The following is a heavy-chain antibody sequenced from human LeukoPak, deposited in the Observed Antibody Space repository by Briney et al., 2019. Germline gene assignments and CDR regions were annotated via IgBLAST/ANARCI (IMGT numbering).Heavy chain of an antibody. J-gene: IGHJ5*01. CDR1: RDSTSTSTNS. Sequence: PSETLSLTCNVSRDSTSTSTNSWGWIRQPPGKGLEWIGSIHYGGNPFYNPSLKSRLTISVDPSKSQLSLELNSVTAADTAIYYCATSWLLRFFDSWGHGTLVTVSS. CDR2: IHYGGNP. V-gene: IGHV4-39*01. CDR3: ATSWLLRFFDS. D-gene: IGHD3-22*01.